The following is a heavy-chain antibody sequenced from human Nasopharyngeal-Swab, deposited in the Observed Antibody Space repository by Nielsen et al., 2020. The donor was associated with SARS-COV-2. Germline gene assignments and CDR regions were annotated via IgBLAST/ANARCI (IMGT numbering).Heavy chain of an antibody. CDR3: ARAKASGSLKYYGMDV. Sequence: GKSLKISCAASGFTFSSYSMNWVRQAPGKGLEWVSSISSSSSYIYYADSVKGRFTISRDNAKNSLYLQMNSLRAEDTAVYYCARAKASGSLKYYGMDVWGQGTTVTVSS. J-gene: IGHJ6*02. V-gene: IGHV3-21*01. CDR2: ISSSSSYI. CDR1: GFTFSSYS. D-gene: IGHD1-26*01.